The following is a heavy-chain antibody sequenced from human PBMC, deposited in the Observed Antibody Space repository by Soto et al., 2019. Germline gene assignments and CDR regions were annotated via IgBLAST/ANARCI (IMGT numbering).Heavy chain of an antibody. CDR2: IYHSGST. D-gene: IGHD3-22*01. J-gene: IGHJ6*02. CDR1: GGSISSSNW. V-gene: IGHV4-4*02. CDR3: ARCPYYYDPVGMDV. Sequence: QVQLQESGPGLVKPSGTLSLTCAVSGGSISSSNWWSWVREPPGKGREWIGEIYHSGSTKYNPSLKSRVTISVDKSKNQFSLKLSSVTAADTAVYYCARCPYYYDPVGMDVWGQGTTVTVSS.